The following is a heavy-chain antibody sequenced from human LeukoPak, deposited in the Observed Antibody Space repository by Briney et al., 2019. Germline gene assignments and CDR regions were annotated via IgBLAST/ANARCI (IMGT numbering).Heavy chain of an antibody. CDR2: IYHSGST. CDR1: GGSISSSSYY. V-gene: IGHV4-39*06. Sequence: SETLSLTCTVSGGSISSSSYYWGWIRQPPRKGLEWIGSIYHSGSTYYNPSLKSRVTISVDTSKNQFALKLSSVTAADTAVYYCARAYDSSGPTVYWGQGTLVTVSS. D-gene: IGHD3-22*01. J-gene: IGHJ4*02. CDR3: ARAYDSSGPTVY.